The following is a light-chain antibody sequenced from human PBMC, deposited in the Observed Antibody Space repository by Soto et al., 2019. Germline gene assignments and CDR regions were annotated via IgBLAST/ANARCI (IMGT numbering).Light chain of an antibody. J-gene: IGLJ2*01. CDR2: DVT. CDR1: SSDIGSYNY. CDR3: SSYTTTTTLVV. Sequence: SVLTQPASVSGSPGQSITISCSGSSSDIGSYNYVSWYQQHPGKAPKLMIYDVTNRPSGVSDRFSGSKSGDTASLTISGLQADDEADYYCSSYTTTTTLVVFGGGTQLTVL. V-gene: IGLV2-14*03.